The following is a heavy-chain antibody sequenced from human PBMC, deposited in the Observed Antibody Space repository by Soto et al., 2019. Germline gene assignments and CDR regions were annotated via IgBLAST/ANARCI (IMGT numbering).Heavy chain of an antibody. CDR2: IKSKTDGGTT. V-gene: IGHV3-15*01. J-gene: IGHJ4*02. CDR3: TTEGPYYFDY. Sequence: LRLSWAASGFSFSNAWMTWVRQAPGKGLEWVGHIKSKTDGGTTDYASPVEGRFTISRDDSKNTLYLQMDSLKTEDTAVYYCTTEGPYYFDYWGQGALVTVSS. CDR1: GFSFSNAW.